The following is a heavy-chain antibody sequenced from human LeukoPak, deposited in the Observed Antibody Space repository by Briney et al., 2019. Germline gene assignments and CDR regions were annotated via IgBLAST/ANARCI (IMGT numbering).Heavy chain of an antibody. J-gene: IGHJ6*03. CDR3: ARGGHRSGGSCYSGFYYYYMDV. D-gene: IGHD2-15*01. CDR2: ISSSGRSI. V-gene: IGHV3-11*01. Sequence: KPGGSLRLSCAVSGFTFSDYYMTWIRQAPGKGLEWISYISSSGRSIYYAESVKGRFTISRDNAKNSLYLQMNSLRAEDTAVYYCARGGHRSGGSCYSGFYYYYMDVWGKGTTVSVSS. CDR1: GFTFSDYY.